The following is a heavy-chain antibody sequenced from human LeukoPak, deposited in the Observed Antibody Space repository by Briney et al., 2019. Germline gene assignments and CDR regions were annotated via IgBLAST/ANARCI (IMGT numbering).Heavy chain of an antibody. CDR3: ARGYGNYGY. V-gene: IGHV3-7*01. CDR2: IKQDGSEK. Sequence: PGGSLRLSCAASGFTFSSYWMSWVRQAPGKGLEWVANIKQDGSEKNYVDSVKGRLTISRDNAKNSLYLQMNTLRVEDTAVYYCARGYGNYGYWGQGTLVTVSS. J-gene: IGHJ4*02. D-gene: IGHD4-17*01. CDR1: GFTFSSYW.